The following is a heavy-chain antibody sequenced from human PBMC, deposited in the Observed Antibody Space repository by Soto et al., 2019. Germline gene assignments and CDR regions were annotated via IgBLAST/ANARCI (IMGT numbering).Heavy chain of an antibody. Sequence: PSETLSLTCSVSGDSTTSDAYYWGWIRQPPGKGLEWLGSIYYSGYTYYNPSLKSRVTISVDRSRNQFSLNLRSVTAADTAVYYCVSGTSFYDVLTGYYVDRWFDPWGQGTLVTAPQ. D-gene: IGHD3-9*01. V-gene: IGHV4-39*01. CDR1: GDSTTSDAYY. CDR3: VSGTSFYDVLTGYYVDRWFDP. CDR2: IYYSGYT. J-gene: IGHJ5*02.